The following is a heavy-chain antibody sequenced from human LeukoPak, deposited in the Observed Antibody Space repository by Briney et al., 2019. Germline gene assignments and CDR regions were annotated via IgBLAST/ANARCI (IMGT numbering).Heavy chain of an antibody. V-gene: IGHV3-30-3*01. CDR1: GFTFSSYW. D-gene: IGHD4-23*01. CDR2: ISYDGSNK. J-gene: IGHJ6*02. Sequence: GGSLRLSRAASGFTFSSYWMHWVRQAPGKGLEWVAVISYDGSNKYYADSVKGRFTISRDNSKNTLYLQMNSLRAEDTAVYYCARGGKFLGYDGMDVWGQGTTVTVSS. CDR3: ARGGKFLGYDGMDV.